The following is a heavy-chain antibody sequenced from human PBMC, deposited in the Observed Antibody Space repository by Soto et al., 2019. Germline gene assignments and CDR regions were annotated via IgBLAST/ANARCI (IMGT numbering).Heavy chain of an antibody. CDR1: GYTFATCD. Sequence: AAVKLSCKASGYTFATCDFAWVRQATGQGLECMGWMNPNTGNTGYAQALRGRVTMTRNTSMTVAYMELRSLRSDDTAVDYCATVLLSDYYFPCHSYGLDFWGQRPTVTIS. D-gene: IGHD3-22*01. V-gene: IGHV1-8*01. CDR2: MNPNTGNT. J-gene: IGHJ6*02. CDR3: ATVLLSDYYFPCHSYGLDF.